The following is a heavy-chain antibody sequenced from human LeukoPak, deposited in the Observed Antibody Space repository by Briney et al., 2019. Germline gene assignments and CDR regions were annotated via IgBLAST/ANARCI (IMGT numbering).Heavy chain of an antibody. CDR2: IYPGDSDT. CDR3: ASQGDSGYRYDAFDI. Sequence: GESLKISCKGSGYSFTSYWIGWVRQMPGKGLEWMGIIYPGDSDTRYSPSFQGQVTISADKPISTAYLQWSSLKASDTAMYYCASQGDSGYRYDAFDIWGQGTMVTVSS. CDR1: GYSFTSYW. D-gene: IGHD5-12*01. J-gene: IGHJ3*02. V-gene: IGHV5-51*01.